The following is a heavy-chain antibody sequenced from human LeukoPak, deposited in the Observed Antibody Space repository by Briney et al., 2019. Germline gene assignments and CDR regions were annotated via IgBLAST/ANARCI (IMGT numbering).Heavy chain of an antibody. CDR1: GFRFSNSW. J-gene: IGHJ4*02. D-gene: IGHD3-3*01. V-gene: IGHV3-7*01. CDR2: IKQDGSEK. CDR3: ARDRSISGVVTLDY. Sequence: PGGSLRLSCAASGFRFSNSWMTWVPQAPGKGLEWVANIKQDGSEKYYVDSVKGRFTISRDNAKNSVYLQMNSLRAEDTAVYYCARDRSISGVVTLDYWGQGTLVTVSS.